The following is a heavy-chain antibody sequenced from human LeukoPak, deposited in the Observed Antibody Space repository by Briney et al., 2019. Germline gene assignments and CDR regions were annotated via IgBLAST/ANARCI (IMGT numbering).Heavy chain of an antibody. CDR1: GFTFSSYA. J-gene: IGHJ6*02. Sequence: SGGSLRRYCAGSGFTFSSYAMHWVRQAPGKGLEWVALVSYDGSFKHYADSVKGRFTISRDNSENTLSLQMDSLRAEDTAVYYCAKGRAASRFYIYYALDVWGQGTTVTVPS. CDR3: AKGRAASRFYIYYALDV. CDR2: VSYDGSFK. V-gene: IGHV3-30*18. D-gene: IGHD2-15*01.